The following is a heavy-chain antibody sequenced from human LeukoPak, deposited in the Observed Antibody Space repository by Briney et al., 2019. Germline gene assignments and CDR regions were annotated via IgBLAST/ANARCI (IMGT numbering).Heavy chain of an antibody. D-gene: IGHD2-15*01. Sequence: SETLFLTCTVSGGSISSYYWSWIRQPPGKGLEWIGYIYYSGSTNYNPSLKSRVTISVDTSKNQFSLKLSSVTAADTAVYYCARTPPYCSGGSCYPVIYYYGMDVWGKGTTVTVSS. CDR3: ARTPPYCSGGSCYPVIYYYGMDV. V-gene: IGHV4-59*01. CDR1: GGSISSYY. J-gene: IGHJ6*04. CDR2: IYYSGST.